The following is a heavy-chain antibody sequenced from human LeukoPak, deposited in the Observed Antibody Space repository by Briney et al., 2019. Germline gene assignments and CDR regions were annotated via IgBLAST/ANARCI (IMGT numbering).Heavy chain of an antibody. D-gene: IGHD4-23*01. CDR1: GGSISSGSYY. CDR3: ASYGGDY. J-gene: IGHJ4*02. Sequence: SETLSLTCTVSGGSISSGSYYWSWIRQPAGKGLEWIGRINTSGRTNYNPSLKSRVTMSVDTSKNQFSLKLSSVTAADTAVYYCASYGGDYWGQGTLVTVSS. V-gene: IGHV4-61*02. CDR2: INTSGRT.